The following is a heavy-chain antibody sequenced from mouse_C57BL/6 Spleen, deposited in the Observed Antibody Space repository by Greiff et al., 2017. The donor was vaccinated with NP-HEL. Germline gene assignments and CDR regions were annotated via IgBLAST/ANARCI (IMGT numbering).Heavy chain of an antibody. D-gene: IGHD2-3*01. CDR2: IYPGDGDT. CDR3: APIYDGYYGFAY. CDR1: GYAFSSYW. J-gene: IGHJ3*01. Sequence: VQLQQSGAELVKPGASVKISCKASGYAFSSYWMNWVKQRPGRGLEWIGQIYPGDGDTNYNGKFKGKATLTADKSSSTAYMQLSSLTSEDSAVYFCAPIYDGYYGFAYWGQGTLVTVSA. V-gene: IGHV1-80*01.